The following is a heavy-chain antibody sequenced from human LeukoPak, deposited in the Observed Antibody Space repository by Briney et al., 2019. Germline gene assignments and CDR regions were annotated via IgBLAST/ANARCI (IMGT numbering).Heavy chain of an antibody. CDR3: ARSRGSYEENFDC. J-gene: IGHJ4*02. V-gene: IGHV4-31*03. Sequence: SETLSLTCTVSGGSISSGGCYWTWIRQHTGKGLEWIGYIYYSGSTHYNPSLKSRVSISVDTSKNQFSLNLRSVTAADTAVYYCARSRGSYEENFDCWGQGTLVTVSS. CDR2: IYYSGST. CDR1: GGSISSGGCY. D-gene: IGHD2-15*01.